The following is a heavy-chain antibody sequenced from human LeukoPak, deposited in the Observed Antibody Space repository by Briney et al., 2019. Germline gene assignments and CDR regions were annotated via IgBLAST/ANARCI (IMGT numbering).Heavy chain of an antibody. Sequence: LECVSAISGSTDNTYYADSVKGRFTISRDNSKNTLYLQMNSLRAEDTAVYYCAKIRIMITFGGQGTLVTVTS. J-gene: IGHJ4*02. CDR2: ISGSTDNT. CDR3: AKIRIMITF. V-gene: IGHV3-23*01. D-gene: IGHD3-16*01.